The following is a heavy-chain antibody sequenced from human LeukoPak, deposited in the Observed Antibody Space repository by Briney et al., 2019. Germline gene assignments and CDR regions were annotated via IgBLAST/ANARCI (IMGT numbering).Heavy chain of an antibody. CDR2: IYTSGST. V-gene: IGHV4-61*02. J-gene: IGHJ4*02. CDR3: ARAKIPDTAPDY. CDR1: GGSISSGSYY. D-gene: IGHD5-18*01. Sequence: PSETLSLTCTVSGGSISSGSYYWSWIRQPAGKGLEWIGRIYTSGSTNYNPSPKSRVTISVDTSKNQFSLKLSSVTAADTAVYYCARAKIPDTAPDYWGQGTLVTVSS.